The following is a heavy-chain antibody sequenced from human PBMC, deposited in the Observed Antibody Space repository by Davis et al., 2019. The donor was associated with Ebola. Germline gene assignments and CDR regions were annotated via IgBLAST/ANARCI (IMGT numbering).Heavy chain of an antibody. CDR3: ARQPVDTAMVTFYYGMDV. D-gene: IGHD5-18*01. CDR1: EFTFSSYE. J-gene: IGHJ6*02. CDR2: VSSTGSTI. Sequence: GGSLRLSCAASEFTFSSYEMNWVRQAPGKGLEWVSYVSSTGSTIYYADSVKGRFTISRDNSKNTLYLQMNSLRAEDTAVYYCARQPVDTAMVTFYYGMDVWGQGTTVTVSS. V-gene: IGHV3-48*03.